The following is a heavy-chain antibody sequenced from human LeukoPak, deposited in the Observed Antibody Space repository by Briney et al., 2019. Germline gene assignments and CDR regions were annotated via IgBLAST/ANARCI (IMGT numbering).Heavy chain of an antibody. J-gene: IGHJ4*02. CDR1: AFNFSYFA. CDR2: ISHEGKKK. CDR3: ARVRGAGAFDS. D-gene: IGHD1-26*01. V-gene: IGHV3-30*04. Sequence: ASSLTLSRALSAFNFSYFAIHWFRQAPGNCLEWVAVISHEGKKKYHADSVEGRFSMSRDDSTNTLNLQINGLTAEDTAVYFCARVRGAGAFDSWGKGALVTV.